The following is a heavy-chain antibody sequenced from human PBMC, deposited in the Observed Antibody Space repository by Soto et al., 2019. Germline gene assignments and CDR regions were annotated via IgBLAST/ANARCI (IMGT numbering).Heavy chain of an antibody. Sequence: ASVKVSCKASGYTFTSYDINWVRQATGQGLEWMGWMNPNSGNTGYAQKFQGRVTMTRNTSMSTAYMELSSLRSEDTAVYYCSRVDPGETSPFDHWGQGTLVTVSS. V-gene: IGHV1-8*01. J-gene: IGHJ4*02. CDR3: SRVDPGETSPFDH. CDR1: GYTFTSYD. D-gene: IGHD3-10*01. CDR2: MNPNSGNT.